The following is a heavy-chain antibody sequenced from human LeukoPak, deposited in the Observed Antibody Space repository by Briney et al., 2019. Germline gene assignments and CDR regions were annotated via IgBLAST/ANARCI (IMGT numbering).Heavy chain of an antibody. J-gene: IGHJ6*04. Sequence: GGSLRLSCAASGFTFSSYGMHWVRQAPGKWLEWVAVISYDGSNKYYADSVKGRFTISRDNSKNTLYLQMNSLRAEDTAVYYCAKVVVARYYYYGMDVWGKGTTVTVSS. CDR1: GFTFSSYG. CDR3: AKVVVARYYYYGMDV. V-gene: IGHV3-30*18. D-gene: IGHD2-2*01. CDR2: ISYDGSNK.